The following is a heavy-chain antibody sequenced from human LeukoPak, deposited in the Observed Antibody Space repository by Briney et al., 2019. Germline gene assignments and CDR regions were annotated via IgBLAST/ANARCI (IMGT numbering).Heavy chain of an antibody. V-gene: IGHV3-15*01. J-gene: IGHJ5*02. D-gene: IGHD6-13*01. CDR1: GFTFTNAW. Sequence: GGSLRLSCTASGFTFTNAWTTWVRQAPGKGLEWVGRIKSKTDGGTTDYAAPVKGRFTISRDDSKNTLFLQMNSLKAEDTAIYYCTTETYSSSWYGTWFDPWGQGTLVTVSS. CDR2: IKSKTDGGTT. CDR3: TTETYSSSWYGTWFDP.